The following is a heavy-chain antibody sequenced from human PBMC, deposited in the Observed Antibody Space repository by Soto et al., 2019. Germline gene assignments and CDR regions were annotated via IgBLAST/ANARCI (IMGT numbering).Heavy chain of an antibody. CDR2: FDPEDGET. CDR1: GYTLTELS. J-gene: IGHJ6*02. CDR3: ATDTYYDFWSGPGV. Sequence: ASVKVPCKVSGYTLTELSMHWVRQAPGKGLEWMGGFDPEDGETIYAQKFQGRVTMTEDTSTDTAYMELSSLRSEDTAVYYCATDTYYDFWSGPGVWGQGTTVTVSS. V-gene: IGHV1-24*01. D-gene: IGHD3-3*01.